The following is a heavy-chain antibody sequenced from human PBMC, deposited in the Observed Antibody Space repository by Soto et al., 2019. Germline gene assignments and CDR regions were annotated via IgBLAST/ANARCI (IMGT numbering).Heavy chain of an antibody. CDR3: ARGSSLALDY. V-gene: IGHV1-46*01. J-gene: IGHJ4*02. Sequence: QVQLVQSGAEVKPGASVKVSCKASGYTFTDYYMHWVRQAPGQGLEWMGMINPSGGSTTYVQKFQGRVTMTRDTSTSTVYMDLSSLRSEDTAVYYCARGSSLALDYWGQGTLVTVSS. CDR2: INPSGGST. CDR1: GYTFTDYY.